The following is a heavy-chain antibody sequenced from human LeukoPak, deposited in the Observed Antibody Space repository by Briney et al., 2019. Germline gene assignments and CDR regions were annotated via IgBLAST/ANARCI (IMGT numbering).Heavy chain of an antibody. CDR2: IYHNGTH. Sequence: SETLSLTCAVSVGSISSGNWWTGVRPSPGKGLEWIGEIYHNGTHNYNPSLKSRVTISADTFKNHFSLKLTPVTAADTAVYYCATAPILRGEGGEHYKYGMDVWGQGTTVTVSS. J-gene: IGHJ6*02. CDR3: ATAPILRGEGGEHYKYGMDV. V-gene: IGHV4-4*02. CDR1: VGSISSGNW. D-gene: IGHD2-2*02.